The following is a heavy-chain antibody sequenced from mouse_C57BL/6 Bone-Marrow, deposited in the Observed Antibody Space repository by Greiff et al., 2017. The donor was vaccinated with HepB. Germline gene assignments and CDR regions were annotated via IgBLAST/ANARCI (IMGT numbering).Heavy chain of an antibody. D-gene: IGHD1-1*02. J-gene: IGHJ4*01. CDR3: ARAYSGTMDY. V-gene: IGHV5-12*01. CDR1: GFTFSDYY. CDR2: ISNGGGST. Sequence: EVKLVESGGGLVQPGGSLKLSCAASGFTFSDYYMYWVRQTPEKRLEWVAYISNGGGSTYYPDTVKGRFTISRDNAKNTLYLQMSRLKSEDTAMYYCARAYSGTMDYWGQGTSVTVSS.